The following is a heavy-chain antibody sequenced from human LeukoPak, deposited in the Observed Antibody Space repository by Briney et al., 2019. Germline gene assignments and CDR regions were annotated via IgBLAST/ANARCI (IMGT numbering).Heavy chain of an antibody. D-gene: IGHD2-15*01. CDR1: GYTFTRSY. CDR2: INPNSGGT. Sequence: ASVKVSCKASGYTFTRSYMHWVRQAPGQGLEWMGWINPNSGGTNYAQKFQGRVTMTSDMSTSTVYMELSSLRSEDTAMYYCARRYCSGGGCPNYYWGQGTLVTVSS. V-gene: IGHV1-2*02. J-gene: IGHJ4*02. CDR3: ARRYCSGGGCPNYY.